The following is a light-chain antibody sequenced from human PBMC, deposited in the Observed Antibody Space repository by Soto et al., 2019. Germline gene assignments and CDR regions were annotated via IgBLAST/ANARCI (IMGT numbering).Light chain of an antibody. CDR1: QSVSSSY. CDR3: QQYGNSRWT. J-gene: IGKJ1*01. V-gene: IGKV3-20*01. CDR2: GAS. Sequence: EIVLTQSPGTLSLSPGERATLSCRASQSVSSSYLAWYQQKLGQAPGLLIYGASSRATGIPDRFSGGGSGTDFTLTISRLEPEDFALYYCQQYGNSRWTFGQGTKVDIK.